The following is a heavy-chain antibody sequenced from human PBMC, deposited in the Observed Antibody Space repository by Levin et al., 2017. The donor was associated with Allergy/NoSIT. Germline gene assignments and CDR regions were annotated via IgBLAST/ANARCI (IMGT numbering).Heavy chain of an antibody. CDR3: ARERRELRFLLHDFYGMDV. CDR1: GDSVSSNSAT. D-gene: IGHD3-3*01. Sequence: SQTLSLTCAISGDSVSSNSATWNWIRQSPSRGLEWLGRTYYKSKWHNDYAVSVKSRITINPDTSKNQFLLQLNSVTPEDTAVYYCARERRELRFLLHDFYGMDVWGQGTTVTVSS. J-gene: IGHJ6*02. V-gene: IGHV6-1*01. CDR2: TYYKSKWHN.